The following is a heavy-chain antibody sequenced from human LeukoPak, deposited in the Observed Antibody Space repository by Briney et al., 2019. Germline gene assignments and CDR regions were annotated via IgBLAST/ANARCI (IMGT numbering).Heavy chain of an antibody. CDR2: IYYSGST. V-gene: IGHV4-59*11. D-gene: IGHD1-1*01. Sequence: PSETLSLTCTVSGGSISSHYWSWIRQPPGKGLEWIGYIYYSGSTNYNPSLKSRVTISVDTSKNQFSLKLSSVTAADTAVYYCARERPSYYYMDAWGKGTTVTVSS. CDR3: ARERPSYYYMDA. CDR1: GGSISSHY. J-gene: IGHJ6*03.